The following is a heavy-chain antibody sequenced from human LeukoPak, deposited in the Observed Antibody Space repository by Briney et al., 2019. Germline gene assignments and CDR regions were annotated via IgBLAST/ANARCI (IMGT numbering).Heavy chain of an antibody. CDR1: GYTFSAFW. J-gene: IGHJ4*02. CDR3: ARWLRYCSSTSCYQPFDY. Sequence: GESLQISCQGSGYTFSAFWIGWVRQMPGKGLQWMGIINPGDSDTRYSPSFQGQVTISADKSISTAYLQWSNLKASDTAMYYCARWLRYCSSTSCYQPFDYWGQGTLVTVSS. CDR2: INPGDSDT. V-gene: IGHV5-51*01. D-gene: IGHD2-2*01.